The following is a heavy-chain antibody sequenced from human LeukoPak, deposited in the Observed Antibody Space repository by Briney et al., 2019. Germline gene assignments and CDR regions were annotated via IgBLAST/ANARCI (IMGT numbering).Heavy chain of an antibody. D-gene: IGHD3-22*01. CDR1: GFTFSSYA. CDR3: AKEQYYYDSSAYDP. J-gene: IGHJ5*02. Sequence: GGSLRLSCAASGFTFSSYAMSWVRQAPGKGLEWVSAISGSGGSTYYADSVKGRFTISRDNSKNTLYLQMNSLRAENTAVYYCAKEQYYYDSSAYDPWGQGTLVTVSS. CDR2: ISGSGGST. V-gene: IGHV3-23*01.